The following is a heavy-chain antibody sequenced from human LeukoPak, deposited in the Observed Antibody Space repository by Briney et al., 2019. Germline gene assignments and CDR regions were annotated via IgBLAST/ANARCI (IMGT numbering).Heavy chain of an antibody. CDR1: GGSISSSSYY. CDR2: IYYSGST. V-gene: IGHV4-39*01. D-gene: IGHD3-10*01. CDR3: ARRQDRGGGGDYFDY. Sequence: SETLSLTCTVSGGSISSSSYYWGWIRQPPGTGLEWIGSIYYSGSTYYNPSLKSRVTISVDTSKNQFSLKLSSVTAADTAVYYCARRQDRGGGGDYFDYWGQGTLVTVSS. J-gene: IGHJ4*02.